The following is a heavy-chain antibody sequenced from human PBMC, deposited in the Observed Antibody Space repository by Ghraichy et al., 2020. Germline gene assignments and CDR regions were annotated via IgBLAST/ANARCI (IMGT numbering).Heavy chain of an antibody. D-gene: IGHD1-7*01. V-gene: IGHV3-21*01. CDR2: ISSTKTYI. J-gene: IGHJ4*02. Sequence: GGSLRLSCAASGFNFNIYNINWVRQAPGKGLEWVSSISSTKTYIYYADSVRGRFTISRDNAKNSVYLQMNGLRADDTAVYYCARDASGGTLMELDFWGQGTLVTVSS. CDR1: GFNFNIYN. CDR3: ARDASGGTLMELDF.